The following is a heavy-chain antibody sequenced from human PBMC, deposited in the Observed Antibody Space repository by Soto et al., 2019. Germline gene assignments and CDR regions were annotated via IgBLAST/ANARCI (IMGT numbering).Heavy chain of an antibody. CDR3: AKISRKGSAIDFDY. J-gene: IGHJ4*02. V-gene: IGHV1-8*01. D-gene: IGHD3-10*01. CDR2: VNPNNGDT. CDR1: GYTFSNYD. Sequence: QVQLVQSGAELKKPGASVKVSCKASGYTFSNYDMNWVRQATGQGPEWIGWVNPNNGDTGYAQKVTGWVNXTTDRSTTSAYMELTSLRSEDTAIYYCAKISRKGSAIDFDYWGQGTLITVSS.